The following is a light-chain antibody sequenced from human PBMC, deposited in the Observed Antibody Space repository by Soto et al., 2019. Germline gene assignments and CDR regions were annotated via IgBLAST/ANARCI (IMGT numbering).Light chain of an antibody. J-gene: IGLJ1*01. CDR2: DVT. CDR3: SSYTSSSSYV. V-gene: IGLV2-14*01. CDR1: SSDVGGYKY. Sequence: QXALTQPASVXGSPGQAITISCTGTSSDVGGYKYVSWYQQHPDKAPKLIIYDVTNRPSGISNRFSGSKSGNTASLTISGLQAEDEADYYCSSYTSSSSYVFGTGTKVTVL.